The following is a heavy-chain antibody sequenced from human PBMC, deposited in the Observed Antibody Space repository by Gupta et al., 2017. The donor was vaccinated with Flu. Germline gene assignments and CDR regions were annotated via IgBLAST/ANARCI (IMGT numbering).Heavy chain of an antibody. Sequence: QVQLVESGGGVVQPGRSLRLSCDASGFTFSSYGMHWVRQAPGKGLEWVAVIWYDGSNKYYADSVKGRFTISRDNSKNTLYLQMNSLRAEDTAVYYCARDGGNYYWYFDLWGRGTLVTVSS. D-gene: IGHD4-23*01. CDR3: ARDGGNYYWYFDL. V-gene: IGHV3-33*01. CDR2: IWYDGSNK. J-gene: IGHJ2*01. CDR1: GFTFSSYG.